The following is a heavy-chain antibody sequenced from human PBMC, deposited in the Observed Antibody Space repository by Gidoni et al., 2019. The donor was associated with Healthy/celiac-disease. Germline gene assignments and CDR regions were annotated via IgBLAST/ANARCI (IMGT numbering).Heavy chain of an antibody. Sequence: EVQLVESGGGLVKPGGSLRLSCAASGFTFSTAWMSWVRQAPGKGLEWVGRIKSKTDGGTTDYAAPVKGRFTISRDDSKNTLYLQMNSLKTEDTAVYYCTTDWGTGGGSYDYWGQGTLVTVSS. D-gene: IGHD1-26*01. CDR3: TTDWGTGGGSYDY. J-gene: IGHJ4*02. V-gene: IGHV3-15*01. CDR1: GFTFSTAW. CDR2: IKSKTDGGTT.